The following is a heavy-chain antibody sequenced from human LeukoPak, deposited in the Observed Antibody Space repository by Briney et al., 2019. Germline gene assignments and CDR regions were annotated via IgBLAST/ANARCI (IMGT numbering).Heavy chain of an antibody. J-gene: IGHJ4*02. D-gene: IGHD2-2*01. CDR2: ISYDGSNK. V-gene: IGHV3-30-3*01. Sequence: GGSLRLSCAASGFTFSSYAMHWVRQAPGKGLEWVAVISYDGSNKYYADSVKGRFTISRDNSKNTLYLQMNSLRAEDTAVYYCASPKLGANCSSTSCYFLDYWGQGTLVTVSS. CDR3: ASPKLGANCSSTSCYFLDY. CDR1: GFTFSSYA.